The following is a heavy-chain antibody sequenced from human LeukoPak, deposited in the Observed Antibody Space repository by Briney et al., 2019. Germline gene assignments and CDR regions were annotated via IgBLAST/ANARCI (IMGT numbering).Heavy chain of an antibody. CDR2: IYWNDDK. CDR1: GFSLSSSGVG. CDR3: ASRRGYYDSSGYYGLDFDY. D-gene: IGHD3-22*01. Sequence: SGPTLVKPTQTLTLTCTFSGFSLSSSGVGVGWIRQPPGKALEWLALIYWNDDKRYSLSLKSRLTITKDTSKNQVVLTMTNMDPVDTATYYCASRRGYYDSSGYYGLDFDYWGQGTLVTVSS. V-gene: IGHV2-5*01. J-gene: IGHJ4*02.